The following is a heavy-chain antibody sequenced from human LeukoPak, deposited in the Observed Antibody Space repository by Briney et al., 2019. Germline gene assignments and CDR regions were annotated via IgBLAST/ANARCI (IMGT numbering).Heavy chain of an antibody. V-gene: IGHV3-7*01. D-gene: IGHD3-16*01. CDR3: ARAVDVADY. CDR2: IKEDESAK. CDR1: GFIFTDHW. J-gene: IGHJ4*02. Sequence: GGSLRLSCVASGFIFTDHWMSWVRQAPGKGLDWVANIKEDESAKFYADSVRGRFTIFRDNAKNSVYLEMNNLRVEDTAVYYCARAVDVADYWGRGTLVTVSS.